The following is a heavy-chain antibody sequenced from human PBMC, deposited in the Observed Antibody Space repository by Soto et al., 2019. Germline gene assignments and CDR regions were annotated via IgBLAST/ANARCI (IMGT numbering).Heavy chain of an antibody. CDR3: ATTGHSSGWYGDY. D-gene: IGHD6-19*01. V-gene: IGHV3-33*01. J-gene: IGHJ4*02. Sequence: QVQLVESGGGVVQPGRSLRLSCAASGFTFSSYGMHWVRQAPGKGLEWVAVIWYDGSNKYYADSVKGRFTISGDNSKNTLYLQMNSLRAEDTAVYYCATTGHSSGWYGDYWGQGTLVTVSS. CDR2: IWYDGSNK. CDR1: GFTFSSYG.